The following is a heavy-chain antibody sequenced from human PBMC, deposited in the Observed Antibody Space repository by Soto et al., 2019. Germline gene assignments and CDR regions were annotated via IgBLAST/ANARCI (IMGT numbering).Heavy chain of an antibody. Sequence: QVQLMQSGAEVKKPGASVKVSCKASGDTFTGYYIHWVRQAPGQGLEWMGTVNPSGGHTTYAQHCLGRVTMTRDTSTSTLYMELTSLTSDDTAIYYCARGGHVVVVTAALDYWGQGTLVTVSS. J-gene: IGHJ4*02. D-gene: IGHD2-21*02. CDR3: ARGGHVVVVTAALDY. V-gene: IGHV1-46*01. CDR1: GDTFTGYY. CDR2: VNPSGGHT.